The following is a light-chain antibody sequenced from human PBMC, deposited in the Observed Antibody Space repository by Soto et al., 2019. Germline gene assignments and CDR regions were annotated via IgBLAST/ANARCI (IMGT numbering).Light chain of an antibody. CDR2: LEGSGSY. V-gene: IGLV4-60*02. CDR1: SGHSSYI. CDR3: ETWDSNSYV. Sequence: QPVLTQSSSASASLGSSVKLTCTLSSGHSSYIIAWHQQQPGKAPRYWMKLEGSGSYNKGSGVPDRFSGSSSGADRYLTISNLQFEDEADYYCETWDSNSYVFGTGTKLTVL. J-gene: IGLJ1*01.